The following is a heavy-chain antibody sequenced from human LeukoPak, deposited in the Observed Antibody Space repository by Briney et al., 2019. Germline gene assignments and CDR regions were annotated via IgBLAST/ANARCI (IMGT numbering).Heavy chain of an antibody. CDR3: ARGSIRDDFWSGYVINSFDY. J-gene: IGHJ4*02. Sequence: KPSETLSLTCAVYGGSFSGYYWSWIRQPPGKGLEWIGEINHSGSTNYNPSLKSRVTTSVDTSKNQFSLKLSSVTAADTAVYYCARGSIRDDFWSGYVINSFDYWGQGTLVTVSS. CDR2: INHSGST. V-gene: IGHV4-34*01. D-gene: IGHD3-3*01. CDR1: GGSFSGYY.